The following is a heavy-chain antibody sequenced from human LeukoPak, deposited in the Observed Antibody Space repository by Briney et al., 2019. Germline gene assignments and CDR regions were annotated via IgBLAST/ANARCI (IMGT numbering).Heavy chain of an antibody. CDR3: ARVSDGDYEVGADSYYFDY. J-gene: IGHJ4*02. V-gene: IGHV4-4*02. CDR2: IYHSGNT. CDR1: GGSISSSHW. Sequence: SETLSLTCTVFGGSISSSHWWTWVRHSPGKGLEWIGEIYHSGNTNYNHSLKSRVTISVDTSKNQFSLKLSSVTAADTAVYYCARVSDGDYEVGADSYYFDYWGQGTLVTVSS. D-gene: IGHD4-17*01.